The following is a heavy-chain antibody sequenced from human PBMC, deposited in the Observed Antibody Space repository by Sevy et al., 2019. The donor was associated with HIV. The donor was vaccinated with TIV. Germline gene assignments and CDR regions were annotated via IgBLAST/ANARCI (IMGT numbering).Heavy chain of an antibody. V-gene: IGHV3-30-3*01. CDR2: ISYDGSNK. CDR1: GFTFSSYA. J-gene: IGHJ6*02. Sequence: GGSLRLSCAASGFTFSSYAMYWVRQAPGKGLEWVAVISYDGSNKYYADSVKGRFTISRDNSKNTLYLQMNSLRAEDTAVYYCARDLGSGSSPYYYYGMDVWGQGTTVTVSS. CDR3: ARDLGSGSSPYYYYGMDV. D-gene: IGHD3-10*01.